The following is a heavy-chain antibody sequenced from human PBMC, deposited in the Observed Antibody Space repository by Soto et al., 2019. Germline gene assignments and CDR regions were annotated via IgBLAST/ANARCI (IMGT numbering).Heavy chain of an antibody. D-gene: IGHD3-22*01. Sequence: QVQLVQSGAEVKKPGASVKVSCKASGYTFTSYGISWVRQAPGQGLDWMGGISAYNGNTNYAQKRQGRVTMTTDSSTSTAYMEQRSLRSDDTAVYYCARDRHAITMIPDDWFDPWCQGTLFTVSS. J-gene: IGHJ5*02. CDR3: ARDRHAITMIPDDWFDP. CDR1: GYTFTSYG. V-gene: IGHV1-18*04. CDR2: ISAYNGNT.